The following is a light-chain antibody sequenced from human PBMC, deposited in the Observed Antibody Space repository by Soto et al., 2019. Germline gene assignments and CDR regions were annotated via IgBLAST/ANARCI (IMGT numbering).Light chain of an antibody. J-gene: IGKJ1*01. CDR1: QSLVYSDGNTY. Sequence: DVVMTQTPLSLPVTLGQPASISCRSSQSLVYSDGNTYLNWFQQRPGQSPRRLIYKVSTRDSGVASRLRGSGSGADFTLKIRGVEAEDVGLCYCMQATHWPRTFGQGTTVEIK. CDR3: MQATHWPRT. CDR2: KVS. V-gene: IGKV2-30*01.